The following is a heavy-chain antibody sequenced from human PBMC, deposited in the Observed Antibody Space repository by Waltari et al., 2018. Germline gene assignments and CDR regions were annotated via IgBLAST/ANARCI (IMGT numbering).Heavy chain of an antibody. CDR2: IIPIFGTA. CDR3: ARGILSDYDYYYGMDV. V-gene: IGHV1-69*05. J-gene: IGHJ6*02. Sequence: QVQLVQSGAEVKKPGSSVKVSCKASGGTFSSSAISWVRQAPGQGLEWMGGIIPIFGTAKHAQKFQGRGTITTDESTSTAYMELSSLRSEDTAVYYCARGILSDYDYYYGMDVWGQGTTVTVSS. CDR1: GGTFSSSA.